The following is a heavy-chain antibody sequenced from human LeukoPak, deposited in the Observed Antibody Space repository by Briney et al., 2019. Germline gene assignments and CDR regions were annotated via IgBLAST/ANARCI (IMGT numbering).Heavy chain of an antibody. J-gene: IGHJ4*02. CDR1: GGSFSGYY. V-gene: IGHV4-34*01. Sequence: SETLSLTCAVYGGSFSGYYWSWIRQPPGKGLEWIGGINHSGSTNYNPSLKSRVTISVDTSKNQFSLKLSSVTAADTAVYYCARGGYCSSTSCYGDFDYWGQGTLVTVSS. CDR2: INHSGST. CDR3: ARGGYCSSTSCYGDFDY. D-gene: IGHD2-2*01.